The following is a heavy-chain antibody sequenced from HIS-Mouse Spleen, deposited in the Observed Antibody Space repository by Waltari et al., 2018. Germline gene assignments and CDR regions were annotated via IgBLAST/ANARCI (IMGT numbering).Heavy chain of an antibody. CDR3: AREIPYSSSWYDWYFDL. CDR2: IYYSGST. CDR1: GGSISSSSYY. D-gene: IGHD6-13*01. V-gene: IGHV4-39*07. Sequence: QLQLQESGPGLVKPSETLSLTCTVSGGSISSSSYYWGWIRQPPGKWLEWIGSIYYSGSTYYNPSLKCRVTIAVDTSKNQFSLKLSSVTAADTAVYYCAREIPYSSSWYDWYFDLWGRGTLVTVSS. J-gene: IGHJ2*01.